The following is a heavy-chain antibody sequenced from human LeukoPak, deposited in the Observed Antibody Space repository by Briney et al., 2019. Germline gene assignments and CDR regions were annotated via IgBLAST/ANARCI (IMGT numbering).Heavy chain of an antibody. Sequence: GGSLRLSCAASGFTFSSYGMHWVRQAPGKGLEWVAFIRYDGSNKYYADSVKSRFTISRDNSKNTLYLQMNSLRAEDTAVYYCARGTVTSRTWYFDLWGRGTLVTVSS. D-gene: IGHD4-17*01. CDR2: IRYDGSNK. V-gene: IGHV3-30*02. CDR1: GFTFSSYG. J-gene: IGHJ2*01. CDR3: ARGTVTSRTWYFDL.